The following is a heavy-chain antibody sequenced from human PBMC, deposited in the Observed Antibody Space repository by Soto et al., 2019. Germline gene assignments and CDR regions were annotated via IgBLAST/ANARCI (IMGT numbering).Heavy chain of an antibody. CDR3: ARERTPGIAATYEFSPYYFDY. J-gene: IGHJ4*02. V-gene: IGHV4-59*01. CDR2: IYYSGST. D-gene: IGHD6-13*01. CDR1: GGSISSYY. Sequence: PSETLSLTCTVSGGSISSYYWSWIRQPPGKGLEWIGYIYYSGSTNYNPSLKSRVTISVDTSKNQFSLKLSSVTAADTAVYYCARERTPGIAATYEFSPYYFDYWGRGTLVTVS.